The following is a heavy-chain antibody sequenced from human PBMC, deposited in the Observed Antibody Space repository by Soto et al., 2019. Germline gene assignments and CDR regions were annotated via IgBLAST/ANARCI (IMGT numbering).Heavy chain of an antibody. V-gene: IGHV1-24*01. CDR2: FDPEDGET. CDR3: ATVRWNCSSTSCYWPRGNWFDT. Sequence: ASVKVSCKVSGYTLTELSMHWVRQAPGKGLEWMGGFDPEDGETIYAQKFQGRVTMTEDTSTDTAYMELSSLRSEDTAVYYCATVRWNCSSTSCYWPRGNWFDTWGQGTLVTVSS. D-gene: IGHD2-2*01. CDR1: GYTLTELS. J-gene: IGHJ5*02.